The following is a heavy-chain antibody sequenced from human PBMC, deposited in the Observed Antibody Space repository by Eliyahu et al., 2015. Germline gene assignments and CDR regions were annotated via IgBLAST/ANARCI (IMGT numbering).Heavy chain of an antibody. CDR1: EXXFXSHW. J-gene: IGHJ4*02. CDR2: IDPTDSEI. V-gene: IGHV5-51*03. D-gene: IGHD2-15*01. CDR3: ARRLSGGHYSQHFFDY. Sequence: VQLVQSRAEVKKSGESLRIXCKGSEXXFXSHWXAWVRQMPGKGLEWVGAIDPTDSEIKMSPSFQGRVALSVDKTITTAYLQWTRLTASDSANYYCARRLSGGHYSQHFFDYWGQGTLVTVSS.